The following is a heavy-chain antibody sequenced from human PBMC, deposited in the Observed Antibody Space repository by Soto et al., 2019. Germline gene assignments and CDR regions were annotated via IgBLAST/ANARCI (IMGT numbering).Heavy chain of an antibody. CDR1: GFTFTSSA. Sequence: GASVKVSCKASGFTFTSSAVQWVRQARGQRLEWIGWIVVGSGNTNYAQKFQERVTITRDMSTSTAYMELSSQRSEDTAVYYCAAGPGLTYYDSSGYYDYWGQGTLVTVSS. CDR3: AAGPGLTYYDSSGYYDY. CDR2: IVVGSGNT. V-gene: IGHV1-58*01. D-gene: IGHD3-22*01. J-gene: IGHJ4*02.